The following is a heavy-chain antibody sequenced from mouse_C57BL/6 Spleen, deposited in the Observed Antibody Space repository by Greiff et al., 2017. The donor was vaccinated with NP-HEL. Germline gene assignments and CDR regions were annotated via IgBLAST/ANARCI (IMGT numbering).Heavy chain of an antibody. D-gene: IGHD1-1*01. J-gene: IGHJ2*01. CDR2: IHPNSGST. Sequence: QVQLQQPGAELVKPGASVKLSCKASGYTFTSYWMHWVKQRPGQGLEWIGMIHPNSGSTNYNEKFKSKATLTVDKSSSTAYMQLSSLTSEDSAVYYCARWHGSSYHYFDYWGQGTTLTVSS. V-gene: IGHV1-64*01. CDR1: GYTFTSYW. CDR3: ARWHGSSYHYFDY.